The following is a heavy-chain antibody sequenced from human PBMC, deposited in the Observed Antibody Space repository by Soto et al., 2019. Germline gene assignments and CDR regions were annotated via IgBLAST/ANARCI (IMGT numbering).Heavy chain of an antibody. CDR1: GFSVNSGSFY. D-gene: IGHD4-17*01. CDR2: GSYSGTT. V-gene: IGHV4-61*01. J-gene: IGHJ4*02. Sequence: XETLSLTCTVAGFSVNSGSFYWAWIRQPPGKGLEWIGFGSYSGTTNYKPSLKSRVTISVDTSRSQISLKVTSLTAADTAVYYCARGATVTQYDYWGQGTLVTVSS. CDR3: ARGATVTQYDY.